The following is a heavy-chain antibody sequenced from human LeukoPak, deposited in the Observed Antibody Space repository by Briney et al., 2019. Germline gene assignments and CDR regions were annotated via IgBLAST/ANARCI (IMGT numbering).Heavy chain of an antibody. J-gene: IGHJ3*02. CDR3: AKVIRAIFSGAFDI. CDR1: AFTFSSYW. Sequence: PGGSLRLSCAASAFTFSSYWMHWVRQAPGKGLEWVSRIKGDGGTTSYADSVRGRFTISRDNANNMLYLQMNSLSAEDTAVYHCAKVIRAIFSGAFDIWGQGTMVTVSS. D-gene: IGHD3-9*01. V-gene: IGHV3-74*01. CDR2: IKGDGGTT.